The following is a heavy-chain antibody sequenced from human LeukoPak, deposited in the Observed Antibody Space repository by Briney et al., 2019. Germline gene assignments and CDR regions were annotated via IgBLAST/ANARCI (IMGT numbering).Heavy chain of an antibody. CDR1: GFTFSSYS. CDR3: ARINRGSYSTSDY. V-gene: IGHV3-21*01. CDR2: ISSSSSYI. Sequence: GGSQRLSCAASGFTFSSYSMNWVRQAPGKGLEWVSSISSSSSYIYYADSVKGRFTISRDNAKNSLYLQMNSLRAEDTAVYYCARINRGSYSTSDYWGQGTLVTVSS. J-gene: IGHJ4*02. D-gene: IGHD1-26*01.